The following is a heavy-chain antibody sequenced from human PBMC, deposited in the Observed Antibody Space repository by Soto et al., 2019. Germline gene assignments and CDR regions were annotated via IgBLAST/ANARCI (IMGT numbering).Heavy chain of an antibody. CDR1: GFTFSEFW. V-gene: IGHV3-7*01. CDR2: IKQDGGEI. CDR3: ATARGRYCTNGVCYYFDY. Sequence: GGSLRLSCAASGFTFSEFWMSWVRQAPGEGLEWVAHIKQDGGEIYYVDSVRGRFTISRDNAKNLLYLRMDSLRAEDTAVYYCATARGRYCTNGVCYYFDYWGQGALVTVSS. D-gene: IGHD2-8*01. J-gene: IGHJ4*02.